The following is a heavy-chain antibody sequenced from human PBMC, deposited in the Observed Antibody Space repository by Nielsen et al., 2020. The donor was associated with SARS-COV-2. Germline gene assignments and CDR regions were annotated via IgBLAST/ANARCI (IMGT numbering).Heavy chain of an antibody. CDR3: ARENYDSSGYYYVGYYYYYGMDV. J-gene: IGHJ6*02. CDR2: IYYSGST. CDR1: GGSVSSGSYY. Sequence: SETLSLTCTVSGGSVSSGSYYWSWIRQSPGKGLEWIGYIYYSGSTNYNPSLKSRVTISVDTSKNHFSLKLSSVTAADTAVYYCARENYDSSGYYYVGYYYYYGMDVWGQGTTVTVSS. V-gene: IGHV4-61*01. D-gene: IGHD3-22*01.